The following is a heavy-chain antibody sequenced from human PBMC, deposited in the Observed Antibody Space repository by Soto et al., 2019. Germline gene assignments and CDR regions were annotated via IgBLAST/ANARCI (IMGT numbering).Heavy chain of an antibody. CDR3: AKGLRYSSGWYAPNFDY. D-gene: IGHD6-19*01. J-gene: IGHJ4*02. Sequence: VQLLESGGGLVQPGGSLRLSCAASGLTFSSYAMSWVRQAPGKGLEWVSAISGSGGSTYYADSVKGRFTISRDNSKNTLYLQMNSLRAEDTAVYYCAKGLRYSSGWYAPNFDYWGQGTLVTVSS. CDR1: GLTFSSYA. CDR2: ISGSGGST. V-gene: IGHV3-23*01.